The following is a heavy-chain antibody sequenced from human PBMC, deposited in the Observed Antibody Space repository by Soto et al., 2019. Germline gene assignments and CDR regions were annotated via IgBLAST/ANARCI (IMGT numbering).Heavy chain of an antibody. CDR3: AREDRRERSPYSDC. Sequence: QVQLVPSGAEVKKPGSSVKVSCKASGGTFSSYAISWVRQAPGQGLEWMGGIIPIFGTANYAQKVQGRVTITADESTSTAYRELSSLRSENTAVYYYAREDRRERSPYSDCSGQGALVTDST. CDR2: IIPIFGTA. V-gene: IGHV1-69*12. CDR1: GGTFSSYA. J-gene: IGHJ4*02.